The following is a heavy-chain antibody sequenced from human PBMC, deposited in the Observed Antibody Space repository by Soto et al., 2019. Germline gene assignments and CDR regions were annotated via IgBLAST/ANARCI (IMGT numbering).Heavy chain of an antibody. D-gene: IGHD1-26*01. J-gene: IGHJ5*02. CDR3: ARAFISRCVDRSCPAWFDP. CDR1: DGSTSNATYD. Sequence: SLSLTCTFSDGSTSNATYDWSGIRHHPGKGIACIGYLYYTATTYCSPSLESRVAISVGTSQNQFSLKLGAVTAADTAVYFCARAFISRCVDRSCPAWFDPWRKGNLVSVSS. CDR2: LYYTATT. V-gene: IGHV4-31*03.